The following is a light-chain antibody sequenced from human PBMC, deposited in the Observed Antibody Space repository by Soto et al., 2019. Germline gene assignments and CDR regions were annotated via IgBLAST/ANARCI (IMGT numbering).Light chain of an antibody. CDR3: QQYGNSWT. CDR1: QSVSSY. J-gene: IGKJ1*01. Sequence: EIVLTQSPGTLSLSPGERATLSCRASQSVSSYLAWYQQKPGQAPRLLIYDASNRATGIPARFSGSGSGTDFTLTISRLEPEDFAVYYCQQYGNSWTFGQGTKVDIK. V-gene: IGKV3-20*01. CDR2: DAS.